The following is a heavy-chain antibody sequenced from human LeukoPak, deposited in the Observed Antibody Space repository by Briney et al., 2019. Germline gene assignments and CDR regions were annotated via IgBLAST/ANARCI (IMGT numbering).Heavy chain of an antibody. CDR3: AKDSSGHPDY. J-gene: IGHJ4*02. D-gene: IGHD3-22*01. CDR2: IWYDGSNK. CDR1: GFTFSDYG. V-gene: IGHV3-33*06. Sequence: GKSLRLSCTASGFTFSDYGMHWVRQPPGKGLEWVAIIWYDGSNKKYEDSVKGRFTISRDNSKNTLYLQMNSLRAEDTAVYYCAKDSSGHPDYWGQGTLVTVSS.